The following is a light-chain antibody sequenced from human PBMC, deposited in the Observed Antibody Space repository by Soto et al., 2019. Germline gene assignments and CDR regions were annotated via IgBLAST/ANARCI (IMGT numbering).Light chain of an antibody. CDR2: GAS. CDR1: QSVSMW. J-gene: IGKJ1*01. Sequence: DTQMTQSPSTLSASVGDRVTITCRASQSVSMWLAWFQQKPGKAPRLLIYGASDLESGVPSRFSGSRSGPDFTLTISSLQPEDFATYYCQQSYSSPPTFGQGTKVDIK. CDR3: QQSYSSPPT. V-gene: IGKV1-39*01.